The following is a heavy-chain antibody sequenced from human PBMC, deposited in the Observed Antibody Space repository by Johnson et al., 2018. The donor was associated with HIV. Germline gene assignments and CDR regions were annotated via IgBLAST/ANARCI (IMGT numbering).Heavy chain of an antibody. J-gene: IGHJ3*02. V-gene: IGHV3-74*01. CDR3: ARDPDI. CDR1: GFTFSSYW. CDR2: INSDGTYT. Sequence: VQLVESGGGLVQPGGSLRLSCAASGFTFSSYWMSWVRQAPGKGLVWISRINSDGTYTTYADSVEGRFTISRDNAKNTLFLQMNSLRAEDTAVYYCARDPDIWGQGTMVTVSS.